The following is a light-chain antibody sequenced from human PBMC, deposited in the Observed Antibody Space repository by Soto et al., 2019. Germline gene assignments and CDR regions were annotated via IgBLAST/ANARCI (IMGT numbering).Light chain of an antibody. J-gene: IGLJ1*01. V-gene: IGLV1-40*01. Sequence: VLTQPPSVSGAPGQRVTITCTGSTSDIGAGFDVHWYQQLPGKAPKLLIYGNTNRPSGVPDRFSGSKSGTSASLAITGLQAEDEADYYCQSYDSSLSGNYVFGTGTKVTVL. CDR1: TSDIGAGFD. CDR3: QSYDSSLSGNYV. CDR2: GNT.